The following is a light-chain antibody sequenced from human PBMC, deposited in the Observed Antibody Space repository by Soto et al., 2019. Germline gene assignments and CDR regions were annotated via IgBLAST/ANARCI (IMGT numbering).Light chain of an antibody. CDR2: AAS. Sequence: EIVLTQSPVTLSLSPGERATLSCRASQSVSSRYFAWYHQKPGQAPRLLIYAASSRATGIPDRFSGSGSGTDFSLTISRLEPEDCAVYYCQQYASSRTFGPGTKVE. CDR1: QSVSSRY. J-gene: IGKJ1*01. CDR3: QQYASSRT. V-gene: IGKV3-20*01.